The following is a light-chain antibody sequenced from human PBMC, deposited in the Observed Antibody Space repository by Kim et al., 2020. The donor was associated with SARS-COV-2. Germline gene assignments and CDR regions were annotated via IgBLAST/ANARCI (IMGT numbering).Light chain of an antibody. CDR3: QKSDSAPFT. CDR2: AAS. CDR1: QDISDS. Sequence: ASVGDRVTITCRASQDISDSVAWYQQRPGKVPTLLIYAASALRSGVPPRFSGSGSGTDFTLSISSLQPEDVATYYCQKSDSAPFTFGPGTKVDIK. J-gene: IGKJ3*01. V-gene: IGKV1-27*01.